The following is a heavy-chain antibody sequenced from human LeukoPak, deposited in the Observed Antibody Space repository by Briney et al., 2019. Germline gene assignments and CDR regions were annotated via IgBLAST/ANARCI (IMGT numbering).Heavy chain of an antibody. Sequence: ASVKVSCKASGYTFTIYYIHWVREAPGQGVEWMGIINPRGGSTSYAQKFQGRVTMTRDTSTITVYMELSSLRSEDTAAYYCARAGIFDYWGQGTLVTVSS. J-gene: IGHJ4*02. CDR1: GYTFTIYY. CDR2: INPRGGST. CDR3: ARAGIFDY. V-gene: IGHV1-46*01.